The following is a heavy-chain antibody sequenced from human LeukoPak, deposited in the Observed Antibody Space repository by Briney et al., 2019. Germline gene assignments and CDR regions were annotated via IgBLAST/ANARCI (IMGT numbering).Heavy chain of an antibody. V-gene: IGHV5-51*01. Sequence: GESLKISCKGSGSSFTNYWIGWVRQLPGKGLEWMGIIYPGDSDTRYSPSFQGQVTISADKSISTAYLQWSSLKASDTAIYYCARRTDRSFWYLDYWGQGTLVTVSS. J-gene: IGHJ4*02. CDR2: IYPGDSDT. CDR1: GSSFTNYW. CDR3: ARRTDRSFWYLDY.